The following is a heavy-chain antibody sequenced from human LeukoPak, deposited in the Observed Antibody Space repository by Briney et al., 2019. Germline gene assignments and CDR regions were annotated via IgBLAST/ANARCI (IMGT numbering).Heavy chain of an antibody. CDR3: ARDHSSSIDC. J-gene: IGHJ4*02. CDR2: ISSSSSYI. D-gene: IGHD6-13*01. Sequence: PGGSLRLSCAASGFTFSSYSMNWVRQAPGKGLEWVSSISSSSSYIYYADSVKGRFTISRDNAMSSLYLQMNSLRAEDTAVYYCARDHSSSIDCWGQGTLVTVSS. CDR1: GFTFSSYS. V-gene: IGHV3-21*01.